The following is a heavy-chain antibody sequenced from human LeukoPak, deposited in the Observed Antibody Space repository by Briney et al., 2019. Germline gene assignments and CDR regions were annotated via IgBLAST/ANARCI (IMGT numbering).Heavy chain of an antibody. V-gene: IGHV4-34*01. Sequence: SETLSLTCAVYGGSFSGYYWSWIRQPPGKGLEWIGEINHSGSTNYNPSLKSRATISVDTSKNQFSLKLSSVTAADTAVYYCARVYYYDSSGYFGYWGQGTLVTVSS. J-gene: IGHJ4*02. D-gene: IGHD3-22*01. CDR2: INHSGST. CDR3: ARVYYYDSSGYFGY. CDR1: GGSFSGYY.